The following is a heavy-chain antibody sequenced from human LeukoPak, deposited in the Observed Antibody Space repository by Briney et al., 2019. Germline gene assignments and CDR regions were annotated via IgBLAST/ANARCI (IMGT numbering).Heavy chain of an antibody. CDR1: GGSFSGYY. CDR2: INHSGST. V-gene: IGHV4-34*01. J-gene: IGHJ4*02. Sequence: SGTLSLTCAVYGGSFSGYYWSWIRQPPGKGLEWIGEINHSGSTNYNPSLKSRVTISVDTSKSQFSLKLSSVTAADTAVYYCARGRRNYGSGSYYVGPGGYYFDYWGQGTLVTVSS. D-gene: IGHD3-10*01. CDR3: ARGRRNYGSGSYYVGPGGYYFDY.